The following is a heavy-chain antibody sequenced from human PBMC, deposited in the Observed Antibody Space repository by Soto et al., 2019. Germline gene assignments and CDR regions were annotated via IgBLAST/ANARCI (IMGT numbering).Heavy chain of an antibody. D-gene: IGHD5-18*01. J-gene: IGHJ6*02. V-gene: IGHV3-23*01. CDR2: ISGSGGST. CDR1: GFTFSSYA. Sequence: EVQLLESGGGLVQPGGSLRLSCAASGFTFSSYAMSWVRQAPGKGLEWVSAISGSGGSTYYADSVKGRFTISRDNSKNTLYLQMNSLRAEDTAVYYCAKKRQSDGYGFFYYYYGMDVWGQGTTVTVSS. CDR3: AKKRQSDGYGFFYYYYGMDV.